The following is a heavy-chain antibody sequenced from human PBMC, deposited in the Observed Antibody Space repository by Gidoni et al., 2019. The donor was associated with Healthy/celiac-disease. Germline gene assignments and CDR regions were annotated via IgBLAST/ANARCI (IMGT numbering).Heavy chain of an antibody. CDR3: ARESSSIAVAGGESGMDV. V-gene: IGHV3-21*01. CDR1: GFPFSSYS. D-gene: IGHD6-19*01. J-gene: IGHJ6*02. CDR2: ISSSSSYI. Sequence: EVQLVESGGGLVKPGGSLRLSCAASGFPFSSYSMNWVRQAPGKGLEWVSSISSSSSYIYYADSVKGRFTISRDNAKNSLYLQMNSLRAEDTAVYYCARESSSIAVAGGESGMDVWGQGTTVTVSS.